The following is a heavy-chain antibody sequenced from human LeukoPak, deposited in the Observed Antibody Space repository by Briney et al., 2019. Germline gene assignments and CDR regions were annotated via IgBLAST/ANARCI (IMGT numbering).Heavy chain of an antibody. Sequence: PGRSLRLSCAASGFTFDDYAMHWVRQAPGKGLEWVSGISWNSGSIGYADSVKGRFTISRDNAKNSLYLQMNSLRAEDTAVYYCARRGSLDYWGQGTLVTVSS. J-gene: IGHJ4*02. V-gene: IGHV3-9*01. CDR2: ISWNSGSI. CDR1: GFTFDDYA. D-gene: IGHD3-10*01. CDR3: ARRGSLDY.